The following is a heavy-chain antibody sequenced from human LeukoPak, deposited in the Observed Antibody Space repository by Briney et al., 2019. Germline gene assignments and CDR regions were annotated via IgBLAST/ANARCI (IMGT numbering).Heavy chain of an antibody. Sequence: SETLSLTCTVSGGSISSGSYYWSWIRQPAGKGLEWIGRIYTSGSTNYNPSLKSRVTISVDTSKNQFSLKLSSVTAADTAVYYCARVGQFVGVPYYDFWSGYHFDYWGQGTLVTVSS. CDR1: GGSISSGSYY. J-gene: IGHJ4*02. V-gene: IGHV4-61*02. D-gene: IGHD3-3*01. CDR3: ARVGQFVGVPYYDFWSGYHFDY. CDR2: IYTSGST.